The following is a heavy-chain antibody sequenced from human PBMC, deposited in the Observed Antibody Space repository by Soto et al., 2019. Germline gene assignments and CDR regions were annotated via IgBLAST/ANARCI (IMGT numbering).Heavy chain of an antibody. CDR2: ISGSGGST. J-gene: IGHJ6*02. Sequence: GGSLRLSCAASGFTFSSYAMSWVRQAPGKGLEWVSAISGSGGSTYYADSVKGRFTISRDNSKNTLYLQMNSLRAEDTAVYYCAKVRGSYYYYGMDVWGQGTTVTISS. D-gene: IGHD1-26*01. CDR1: GFTFSSYA. V-gene: IGHV3-23*01. CDR3: AKVRGSYYYYGMDV.